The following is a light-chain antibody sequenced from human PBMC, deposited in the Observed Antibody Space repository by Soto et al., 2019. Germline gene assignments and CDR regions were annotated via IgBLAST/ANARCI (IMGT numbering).Light chain of an antibody. J-gene: IGLJ3*02. V-gene: IGLV1-44*01. CDR1: NSNIGGSP. Sequence: QSVLTQLPSASGPPGQTVTISCSGSNSNIGGSPVSWYQVLPGAAPKLLIYNNDQRPSGVPDRLSGSKSGMSASLAISGLQSDDEADYFCASWDDSLNGRLFGGGTKVTVL. CDR3: ASWDDSLNGRL. CDR2: NND.